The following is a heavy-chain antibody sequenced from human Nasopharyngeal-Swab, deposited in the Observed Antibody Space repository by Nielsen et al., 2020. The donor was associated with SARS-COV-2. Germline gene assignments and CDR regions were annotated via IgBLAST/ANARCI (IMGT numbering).Heavy chain of an antibody. CDR1: GFTFSTYA. V-gene: IGHV3-30-3*01. Sequence: GESLKISCAASGFTFSTYAMHWVRQAPGKGLEWVAFISYDGSNKYYADSVKGRFTISRDNSKNTLYLQMNSLRAEDTAVYYCAKDPPTTVTTLYYYGMDVWGQGTTVTVSS. CDR3: AKDPPTTVTTLYYYGMDV. J-gene: IGHJ6*02. D-gene: IGHD4-17*01. CDR2: ISYDGSNK.